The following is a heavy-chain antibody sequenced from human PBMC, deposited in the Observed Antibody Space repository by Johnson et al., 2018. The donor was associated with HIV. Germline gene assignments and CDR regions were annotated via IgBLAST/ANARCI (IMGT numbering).Heavy chain of an antibody. CDR2: VSYDGSER. CDR3: YCTDHLGAGSESKGTFDA. D-gene: IGHD3-10*01. CDR1: GFSFSSYA. V-gene: IGHV3-30*04. J-gene: IGHJ3*01. Sequence: QMQLVESGGGVVQPGRSLRLSCAASGFSFSSYAMHWVRQAPGKGLEWVAVVSYDGSERYYADSVKGRFTISRDNSKNTLYLQMTSLRQDDTAVYSCYCTDHLGAGSESKGTFDAWGQGTMVTVSS.